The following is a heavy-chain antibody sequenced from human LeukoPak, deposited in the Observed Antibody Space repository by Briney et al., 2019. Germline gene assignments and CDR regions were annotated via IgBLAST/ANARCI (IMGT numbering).Heavy chain of an antibody. CDR2: IKQDGSEK. CDR3: AGSQYQLLYAFDS. Sequence: GGSLRLSCAASGFTFSSYWMSWVRQAPGKGLEWVANIKQDGSEKYYVDSVKGRFTISRDNAKNSLYLQMNSLRAEDTAVYYCAGSQYQLLYAFDSWGRGTMVTVSS. CDR1: GFTFSSYW. D-gene: IGHD2-2*01. J-gene: IGHJ3*02. V-gene: IGHV3-7*01.